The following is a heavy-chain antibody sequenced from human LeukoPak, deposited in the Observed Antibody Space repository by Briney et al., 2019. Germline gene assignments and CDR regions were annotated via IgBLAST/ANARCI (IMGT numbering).Heavy chain of an antibody. D-gene: IGHD2-15*01. CDR3: ARASRNCSGGSCYYFDY. CDR1: GFTFSSYA. Sequence: PGGSLRLSCAASGFTFSSYAMYWVRQAPGKGLEWVANMKQDGSEKYYVDSVKGRFTISRDNAKNSLYLQMNSLRAEDTAVYYCARASRNCSGGSCYYFDYWGQGTLVTVSS. J-gene: IGHJ4*02. CDR2: MKQDGSEK. V-gene: IGHV3-7*01.